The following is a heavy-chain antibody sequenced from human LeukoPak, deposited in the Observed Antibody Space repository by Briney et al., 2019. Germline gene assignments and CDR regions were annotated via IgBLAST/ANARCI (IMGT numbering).Heavy chain of an antibody. J-gene: IGHJ4*02. D-gene: IGHD5-18*01. Sequence: SETLSLTCTVSGDSISSYYWSWIRQPPGKGLVWTGHIYYSGTTDYNPSLKSRVSVSVDTSENQFSLRLTSVTAADTAVYYCARHSDTAVVTFDYWGQGTLVTVSS. CDR2: IYYSGTT. V-gene: IGHV4-59*08. CDR3: ARHSDTAVVTFDY. CDR1: GDSISSYY.